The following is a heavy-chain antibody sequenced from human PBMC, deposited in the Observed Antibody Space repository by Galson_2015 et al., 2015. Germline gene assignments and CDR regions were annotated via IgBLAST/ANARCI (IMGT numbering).Heavy chain of an antibody. D-gene: IGHD6-13*01. V-gene: IGHV3-74*01. Sequence: SLRLSCAASGFTFSSYWMYWVRQAPGKGLVWVSHIRYDGSSTTYADSVKGRLTISRDNAKNTLYLQMNSLSAEDTAVYYCARGASAAGFLFDSWGQGTLVTVSS. J-gene: IGHJ4*02. CDR1: GFTFSSYW. CDR2: IRYDGSST. CDR3: ARGASAAGFLFDS.